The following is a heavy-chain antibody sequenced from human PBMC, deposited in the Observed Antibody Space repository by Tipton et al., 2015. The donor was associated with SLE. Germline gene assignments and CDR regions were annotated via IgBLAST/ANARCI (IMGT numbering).Heavy chain of an antibody. CDR3: AKARYSSGWLVDY. Sequence: SLRLSCAASGLTFSSCAMHWVRQAPGKGLEWLAVMSNDGSNKYYADSVKGRFTISRDNSKNTLYLQMNSLRAEDTAVYYCAKARYSSGWLVDYWGQGTLVTVSS. V-gene: IGHV3-30-3*01. CDR1: GLTFSSCA. CDR2: MSNDGSNK. D-gene: IGHD6-19*01. J-gene: IGHJ4*02.